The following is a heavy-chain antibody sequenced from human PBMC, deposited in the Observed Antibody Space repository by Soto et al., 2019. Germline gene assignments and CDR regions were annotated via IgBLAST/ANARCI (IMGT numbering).Heavy chain of an antibody. CDR1: GGTFSSYT. J-gene: IGHJ4*02. V-gene: IGHV1-69*02. D-gene: IGHD2-21*02. CDR3: AVNPSHIVVVTANRPRYFDY. Sequence: QVQLVQSGAEVKKPGSSVKVSCKASGGTFSSYTISWVRQAPGQGLEWMGRIIPILGIANYAQKFQGRVTITADKSTSTAYMELSSLRSEDTAGYYWAVNPSHIVVVTANRPRYFDYWGQATLVTVSS. CDR2: IIPILGIA.